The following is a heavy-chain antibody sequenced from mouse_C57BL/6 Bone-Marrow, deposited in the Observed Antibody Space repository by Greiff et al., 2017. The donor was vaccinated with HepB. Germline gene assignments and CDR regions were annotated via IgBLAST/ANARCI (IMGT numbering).Heavy chain of an antibody. V-gene: IGHV1-7*01. J-gene: IGHJ3*01. CDR3: ASPYDYDEGCFAD. CDR2: INPSSGYT. D-gene: IGHD2-4*01. CDR1: GYTFTSYW. Sequence: VQLQQSGAELAKPGASVKLSCKASGYTFTSYWMHWVKQRPGQGLEWIGYINPSSGYTKYNQKFKDKATLTADKSSSTAYMKLSSLTYEDSAVYYCASPYDYDEGCFADWGQGTLVTVSA.